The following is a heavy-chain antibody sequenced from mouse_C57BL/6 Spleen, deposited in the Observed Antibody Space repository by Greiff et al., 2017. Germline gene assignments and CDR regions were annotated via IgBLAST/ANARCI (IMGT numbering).Heavy chain of an antibody. CDR2: ISSGSSTI. CDR1: GFTFSDYG. CDR3: ARRSWNYAMDY. V-gene: IGHV5-17*01. Sequence: VQLKESGGGLVKPGGSLKLSCAASGFTFSDYGMHWVRQAPEKGLEWVAYISSGSSTIYYADTVKGRFTISRDNAKNTLFLQMTSLRSEDTAMYYCARRSWNYAMDYWGQGTSVTVSS. J-gene: IGHJ4*01.